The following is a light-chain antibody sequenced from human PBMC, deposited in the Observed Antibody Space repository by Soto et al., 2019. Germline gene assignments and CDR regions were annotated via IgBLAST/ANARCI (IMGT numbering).Light chain of an antibody. J-gene: IGKJ2*01. CDR3: HQYGSSPPYT. Sequence: EIVWTQSPGTLSLSPGERATLSCRASQSVSGAYLAWYQQRPGQAPRLLIYGASTRATDIPDRSTGSGSGTDFTLTISRLEPDDFAVYYCHQYGSSPPYTFGQGTRLDIK. V-gene: IGKV3-20*01. CDR2: GAS. CDR1: QSVSGAY.